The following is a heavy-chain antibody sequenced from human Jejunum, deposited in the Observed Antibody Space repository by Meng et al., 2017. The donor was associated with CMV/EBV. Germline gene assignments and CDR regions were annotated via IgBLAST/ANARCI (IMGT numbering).Heavy chain of an antibody. J-gene: IGHJ5*02. CDR2: IYYTGTT. Sequence: VSGGPIRNYFWNWIRQSPGRGLEWIGYIYYTGTTNYNPSLESRATISVDTSKNQFSLKLTSVTAADTAVYYCARESYTDTPRWLDPWGQGILVTVSS. V-gene: IGHV4-59*01. CDR3: ARESYTDTPRWLDP. CDR1: GGPIRNYF. D-gene: IGHD2-2*02.